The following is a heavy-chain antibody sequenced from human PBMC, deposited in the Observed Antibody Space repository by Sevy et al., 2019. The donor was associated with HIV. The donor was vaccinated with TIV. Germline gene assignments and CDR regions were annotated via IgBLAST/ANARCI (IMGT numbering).Heavy chain of an antibody. CDR1: AINIRDYW. Sequence: GGSLRLSCEASAINIRDYWMNWVRQAPGKGLEWVANINPDGSKIYYAESVKGRFTISRDSAKNSVFLQMTSLRAEDTAVYYCVRAIRLAASYWGQGMLVTVSP. J-gene: IGHJ4*02. V-gene: IGHV3-7*02. CDR3: VRAIRLAASY. D-gene: IGHD2-15*01. CDR2: INPDGSKI.